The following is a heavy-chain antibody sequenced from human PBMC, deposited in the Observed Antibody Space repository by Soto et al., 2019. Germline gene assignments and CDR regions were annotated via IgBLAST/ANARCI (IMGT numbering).Heavy chain of an antibody. J-gene: IGHJ4*02. D-gene: IGHD2-2*01. CDR3: ARAPPAGPADY. Sequence: GGSLRLSCAASGFIFSSYDMHWVRQATGKGLEWVSAIGTAGDTYYPDSVKGRFTISRENVKNSLYLQMNSLRVEDTAVYYCARAPPAGPADYWGQGTLVTVSS. V-gene: IGHV3-13*01. CDR1: GFIFSSYD. CDR2: IGTAGDT.